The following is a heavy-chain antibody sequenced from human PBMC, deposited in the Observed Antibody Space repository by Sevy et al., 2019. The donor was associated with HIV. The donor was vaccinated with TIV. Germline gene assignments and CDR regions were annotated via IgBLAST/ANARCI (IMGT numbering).Heavy chain of an antibody. Sequence: GGSLRLSCAASGFTFTNYGMHWVRQVPGKGLEWVTFIRYDGSDKYYAASVKGRFTISRDDSKNTLYLQMDSLRPEETAIYYCAQDLAGPGRRYFDSWGQGTLVTVSS. J-gene: IGHJ4*02. V-gene: IGHV3-30*02. D-gene: IGHD6-13*01. CDR2: IRYDGSDK. CDR1: GFTFTNYG. CDR3: AQDLAGPGRRYFDS.